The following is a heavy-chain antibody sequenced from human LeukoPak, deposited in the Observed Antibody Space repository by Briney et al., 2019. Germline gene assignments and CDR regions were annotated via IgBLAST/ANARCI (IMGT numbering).Heavy chain of an antibody. Sequence: SETLSLTCTVSDGSISSSSYYWGWIRQPPGKGLEWIGNIYHSGSTYYNPSLKSRVTISEDTSKNQLSLKLSSVTAADTAVYYCARQGSETYEYWGQGTLVTVSS. CDR2: IYHSGST. D-gene: IGHD2-15*01. CDR1: DGSISSSSYY. J-gene: IGHJ4*02. V-gene: IGHV4-39*01. CDR3: ARQGSETYEY.